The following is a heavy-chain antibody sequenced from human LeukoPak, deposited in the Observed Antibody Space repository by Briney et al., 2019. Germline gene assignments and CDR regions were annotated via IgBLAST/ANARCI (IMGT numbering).Heavy chain of an antibody. V-gene: IGHV4-61*02. D-gene: IGHD6-13*01. CDR3: ARDIAAAGTFDY. J-gene: IGHJ4*02. CDR1: GGSISSGSYY. Sequence: SETLSLTCTVSGGSISSGSYYWSWIRQPAGKGLEWIGRTYTSGSTNYNPTLKSRVTISVDTSKNQFSLKLSSVTAADTAVYYCARDIAAAGTFDYWGQGTLVTVSS. CDR2: TYTSGST.